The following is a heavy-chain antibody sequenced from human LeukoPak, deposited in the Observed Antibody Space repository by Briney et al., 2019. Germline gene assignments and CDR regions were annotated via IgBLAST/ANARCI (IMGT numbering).Heavy chain of an antibody. D-gene: IGHD1-26*01. Sequence: GESLKISCKGSGYSFTSYWIGWVRQMPGKGLEWMGIIYPGDSDTRYSPSFQGQVTISADKSISTAYLQWSSLKASDTAMYYCARQNRYSGSYYEAFDIWGQGTMVTVSS. CDR1: GYSFTSYW. V-gene: IGHV5-51*01. CDR2: IYPGDSDT. CDR3: ARQNRYSGSYYEAFDI. J-gene: IGHJ3*02.